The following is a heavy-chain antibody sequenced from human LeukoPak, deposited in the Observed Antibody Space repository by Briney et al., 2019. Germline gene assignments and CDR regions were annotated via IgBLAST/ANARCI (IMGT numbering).Heavy chain of an antibody. CDR2: VSAGGSNT. Sequence: PGGSLRLSCVGSPVTFGTSAMSWVRQAPGKGLEWVSAVSAGGSNTYYADTVDGRFTISSDNSRDTLYLQMDSLRVEDTAQYFCARINCSGGTCYDYFDDWGQGTLVTVSS. D-gene: IGHD2-15*01. V-gene: IGHV3-23*01. J-gene: IGHJ4*02. CDR3: ARINCSGGTCYDYFDD. CDR1: PVTFGTSA.